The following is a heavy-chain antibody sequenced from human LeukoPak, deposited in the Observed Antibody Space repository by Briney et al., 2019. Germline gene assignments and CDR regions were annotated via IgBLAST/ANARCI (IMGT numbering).Heavy chain of an antibody. CDR2: ISYDGSNK. D-gene: IGHD1-7*01. CDR3: ARDERTNSYYYNGMDV. CDR1: GFTFSSYA. J-gene: IGHJ6*02. V-gene: IGHV3-30-3*01. Sequence: GGSLRLSCAASGFTFSSYAMHWVRQAPGKGLEWVAVISYDGSNKYYADSVKGRFIISRDNSKNTLYLQMNSLRAEDTAVYYCARDERTNSYYYNGMDVWGQGTTVTVSS.